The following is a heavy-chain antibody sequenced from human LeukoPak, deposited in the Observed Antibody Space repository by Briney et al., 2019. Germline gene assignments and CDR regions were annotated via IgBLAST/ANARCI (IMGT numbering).Heavy chain of an antibody. Sequence: GGSLRLSCAASGFSFNNYAMNWVRQAPGKGLEWVSLIIGSSGSTFYADSVKGRFTISRDKSKDTLYLQMNSLRAEDTAVYYCAKGAYDYVEIAYFDYWGQGSLVTVSS. J-gene: IGHJ4*02. CDR2: IIGSSGST. D-gene: IGHD5-12*01. V-gene: IGHV3-23*01. CDR1: GFSFNNYA. CDR3: AKGAYDYVEIAYFDY.